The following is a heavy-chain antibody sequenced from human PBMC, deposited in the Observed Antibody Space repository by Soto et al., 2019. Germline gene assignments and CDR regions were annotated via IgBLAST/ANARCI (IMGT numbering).Heavy chain of an antibody. CDR2: INHSGST. D-gene: IGHD6-6*01. V-gene: IGHV4-34*01. CDR3: ARLPLLPAARPGFFDY. CDR1: GGSFSGYY. Sequence: SETLSLTCAVYGGSFSGYYWSWIRQPPGKGLEWIGEINHSGSTNYNPSLKSRVTISVDTTKNQFSLKLSSVTAADTAVYYCARLPLLPAARPGFFDYWGQGTLVTVSS. J-gene: IGHJ4*02.